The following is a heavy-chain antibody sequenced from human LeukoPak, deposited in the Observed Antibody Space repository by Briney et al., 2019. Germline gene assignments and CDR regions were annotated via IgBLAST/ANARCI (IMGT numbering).Heavy chain of an antibody. Sequence: GASVKVSCKASGDTFTSYGINWVRQAPGQGLEWMGWISPYNGNANYAQKLQGRVTMTTDTSTSTAYMELGSLRSDDTAVYYCARASRAEQLAGSAVWGKGTTVTVSS. V-gene: IGHV1-18*01. CDR1: GDTFTSYG. CDR2: ISPYNGNA. D-gene: IGHD6-6*01. J-gene: IGHJ6*03. CDR3: ARASRAEQLAGSAV.